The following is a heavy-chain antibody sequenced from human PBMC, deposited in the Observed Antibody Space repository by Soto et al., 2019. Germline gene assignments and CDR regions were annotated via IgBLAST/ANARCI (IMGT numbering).Heavy chain of an antibody. CDR2: IYYSGST. D-gene: IGHD3-3*01. V-gene: IGHV4-30-4*01. J-gene: IGHJ5*02. Sequence: TLSLTCTVSGGSISSGDYYWSWIRQPPGKGLEWIGYIYYSGSTYYNPSLKSRVTISVDTSKNQFSLKLSSVTAAGTAVYYCARECVLRFLEGSNWFDPWGQGTLVTVSS. CDR3: ARECVLRFLEGSNWFDP. CDR1: GGSISSGDYY.